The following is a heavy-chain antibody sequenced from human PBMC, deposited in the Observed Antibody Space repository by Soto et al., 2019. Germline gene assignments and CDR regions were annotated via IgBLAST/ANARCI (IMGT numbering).Heavy chain of an antibody. CDR3: ARSQRGRTAFTFDY. CDR1: GDSVSNENYY. J-gene: IGHJ4*02. V-gene: IGHV4-61*01. D-gene: IGHD3-16*01. Sequence: SETLSLTCAVSGDSVSNENYYWSWIRQSPGKGLEWIGYIYYSGTTNYNSYLKSRLTLSVDMSKNQFSLKLTSVTAADTAVYFCARSQRGRTAFTFDYWGQGALVTVSS. CDR2: IYYSGTT.